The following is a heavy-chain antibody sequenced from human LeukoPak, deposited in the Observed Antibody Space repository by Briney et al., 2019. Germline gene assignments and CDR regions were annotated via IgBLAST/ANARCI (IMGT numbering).Heavy chain of an antibody. V-gene: IGHV3-30-3*01. CDR3: ARGVVVVVAAGPPYGMDV. J-gene: IGHJ6*02. CDR2: ISYDGSNK. Sequence: GRSLRLSCAASGFTFSSYAMHWVRQAPGKGLEWVAVISYDGSNKYYADSVKGRFTISRDNSKNTLYLQMNSLRAEDTAVYYCARGVVVVVAAGPPYGMDVWGQGTTVTVSS. CDR1: GFTFSSYA. D-gene: IGHD2-15*01.